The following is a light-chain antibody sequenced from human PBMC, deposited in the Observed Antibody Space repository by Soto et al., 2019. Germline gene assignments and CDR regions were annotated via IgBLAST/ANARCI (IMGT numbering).Light chain of an antibody. Sequence: QSALTQPPSASGSPGQSVTISCTRASSDVGGYNYVSWYQQHPGKAPKLMISEVSKRPSGVPDRFSGSKSGNTASLTVSGLQAEDEADYYCSSFAGNNNLVFGGGTKLTVL. CDR1: SSDVGGYNY. CDR3: SSFAGNNNLV. J-gene: IGLJ2*01. CDR2: EVS. V-gene: IGLV2-8*01.